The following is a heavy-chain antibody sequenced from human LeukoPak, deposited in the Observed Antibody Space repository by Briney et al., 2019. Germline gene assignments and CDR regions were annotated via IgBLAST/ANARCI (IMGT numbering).Heavy chain of an antibody. Sequence: GGSLRLSCAASGFTFSRYAIHWVRQDPGKGLEWVAVISYDRNNKHYADSVRGPVIISKDNFQKTLYLQMYRPRTENTGVYYCATDYGDTGRSYCDYWGQGTLVTVSS. V-gene: IGHV3-30-3*01. J-gene: IGHJ4*02. CDR3: ATDYGDTGRSYCDY. D-gene: IGHD4-17*01. CDR1: GFTFSRYA. CDR2: ISYDRNNK.